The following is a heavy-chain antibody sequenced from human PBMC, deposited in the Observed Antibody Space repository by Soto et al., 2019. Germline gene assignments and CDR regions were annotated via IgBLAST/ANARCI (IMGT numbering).Heavy chain of an antibody. CDR1: GFSLSTSGVG. V-gene: IGHV2-5*01. Sequence: QITLKESGPTLVKPTQTLTLTCTFSGFSLSTSGVGVGWIRQPPGKALEWLALIYWNDDKRYSPSLKSRLTITKDTSKNQVVLTMTNMDPVDTATYYCAHRTSSTFDYGDYDSFDYWGQGTLVTVSS. CDR2: IYWNDDK. CDR3: AHRTSSTFDYGDYDSFDY. D-gene: IGHD4-17*01. J-gene: IGHJ4*02.